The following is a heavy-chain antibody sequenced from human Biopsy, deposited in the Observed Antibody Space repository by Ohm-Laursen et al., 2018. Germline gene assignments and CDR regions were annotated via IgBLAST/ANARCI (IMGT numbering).Heavy chain of an antibody. V-gene: IGHV3-23*01. Sequence: LSLTCAPSGFTFSSHAMSWVRQAPGKGLECVSLINGSGGSTYYADPVKGRFTISRDNSKNTLYLQMNSLRAEDTAMYYCARGGQGGFLEWLFIGWGQGTLVTVSS. CDR2: INGSGGST. J-gene: IGHJ4*02. D-gene: IGHD3-3*01. CDR3: ARGGQGGFLEWLFIG. CDR1: GFTFSSHA.